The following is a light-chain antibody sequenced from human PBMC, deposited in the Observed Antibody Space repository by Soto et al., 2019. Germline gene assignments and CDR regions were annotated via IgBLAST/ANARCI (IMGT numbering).Light chain of an antibody. J-gene: IGKJ1*01. CDR3: QQYGNSLWT. CDR2: GSS. CDR1: PSVAKNI. Sequence: EIVLTQSTGTLSLSPGERATLSCRASPSVAKNILAWYRQRPGQSPRLLIFGSSGMATGIPDRFSGSGSGKDCTLTINRLGPEDFGGYYCQQYGNSLWTFGQGTQVEIK. V-gene: IGKV3-20*01.